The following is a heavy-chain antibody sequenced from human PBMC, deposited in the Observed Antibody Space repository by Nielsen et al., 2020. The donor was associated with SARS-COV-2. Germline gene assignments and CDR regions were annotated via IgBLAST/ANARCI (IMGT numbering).Heavy chain of an antibody. Sequence: SLKISCTASGFTFDDYAMHWVRQAPGKGLEWVSGISWNSGVTGYADSVKGRFTISRDNAKNSVYLEMNSLRVEDTAVYYCARDWSRAFDVWGQGTMVTVSS. CDR1: GFTFDDYA. V-gene: IGHV3-9*01. CDR3: ARDWSRAFDV. J-gene: IGHJ3*01. CDR2: ISWNSGVT.